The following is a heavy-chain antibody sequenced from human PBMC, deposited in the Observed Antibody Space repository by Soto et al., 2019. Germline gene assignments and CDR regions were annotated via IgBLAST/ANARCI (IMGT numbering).Heavy chain of an antibody. J-gene: IGHJ6*02. CDR2: INTNTGNP. CDR1: GYTFTSYA. CDR3: ARDRIAVAGPYYSYNGMDV. D-gene: IGHD6-19*01. Sequence: QVQLVQSGSELKKPGASVKVSCKASGYTFTSYAMNWVRQAPGQGLEWMGWINTNTGNPTYAQGFTGRFVFSLDTSVSKEYLQICSLKADDTAVYYCARDRIAVAGPYYSYNGMDVWGQGTTVTVSS. V-gene: IGHV7-4-1*01.